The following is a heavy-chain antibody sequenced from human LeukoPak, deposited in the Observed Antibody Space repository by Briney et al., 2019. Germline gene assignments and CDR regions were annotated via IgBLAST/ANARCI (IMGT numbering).Heavy chain of an antibody. J-gene: IGHJ4*02. Sequence: GASVKVSCKASGYTFTSYGISWVRQAPGQGLEWMGWINPNSGGTNYAQKFQGRVTMTRDTSISTAYMELSRLRSDDTAVYYCARVDHRGYSSSWYVWGQGTLVTVSS. CDR3: ARVDHRGYSSSWYV. CDR2: INPNSGGT. V-gene: IGHV1-2*02. D-gene: IGHD6-13*01. CDR1: GYTFTSYG.